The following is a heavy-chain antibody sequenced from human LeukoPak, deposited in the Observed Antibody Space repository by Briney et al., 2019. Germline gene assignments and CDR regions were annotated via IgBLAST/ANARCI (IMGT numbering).Heavy chain of an antibody. CDR3: ARALRGYCSGGICPNDY. CDR2: INPNSGGT. V-gene: IGHV1-2*06. Sequence: GASVKVSCKASGHTFTGYYMHWVRQAPGQGLEWMGRINPNSGGTNYAQKFQGRVTMTRDTSISTAYMELSRLRSDDTAVYYCARALRGYCSGGICPNDYWGQGTLVTVSS. D-gene: IGHD2-15*01. J-gene: IGHJ4*02. CDR1: GHTFTGYY.